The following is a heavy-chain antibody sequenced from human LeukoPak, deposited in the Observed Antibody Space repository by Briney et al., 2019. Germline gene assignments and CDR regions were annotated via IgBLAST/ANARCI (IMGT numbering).Heavy chain of an antibody. D-gene: IGHD6-19*01. Sequence: GGSLRLSCAASGFAFSSYWMSWVRQAPGKGLEWVSYISRSGSTIYYADSVKGRFTISRDNAKNSLYLQMNSLRAEDTAVYYCASRLSSGWSFDYWGQGTLVTVSS. CDR2: ISRSGSTI. J-gene: IGHJ4*02. V-gene: IGHV3-48*04. CDR3: ASRLSSGWSFDY. CDR1: GFAFSSYW.